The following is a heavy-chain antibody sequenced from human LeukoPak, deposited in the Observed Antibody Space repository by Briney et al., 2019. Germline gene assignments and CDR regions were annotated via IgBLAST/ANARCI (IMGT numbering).Heavy chain of an antibody. D-gene: IGHD6-6*01. CDR3: ATVGINLLVFDF. CDR1: GFTFSNYA. J-gene: IGHJ4*02. CDR2: ISTTGDST. Sequence: VGSLRLSCAASGFTFSNYAMSWVRQAPGKGLEWVSAISTTGDSTYYADTLKGRATISRDNSKNTLYLQVNSLRTEDAAIYYCATVGINLLVFDFWGQGSLVTVSS. V-gene: IGHV3-23*01.